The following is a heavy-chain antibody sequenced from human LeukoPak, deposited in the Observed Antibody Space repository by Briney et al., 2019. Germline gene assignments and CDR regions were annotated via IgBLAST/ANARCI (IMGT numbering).Heavy chain of an antibody. CDR2: ISSSSSYI. Sequence: GGSLRLSCAASGFTFSSYSMNWVRQAPGKGLEWVSSISSSSSYIYYADSVKGRFTISRDNAKNSLYLQMNSLRAEDTAVYYCASLFSSWYEDYFDYWGQGTLVTVSS. CDR1: GFTFSSYS. CDR3: ASLFSSWYEDYFDY. V-gene: IGHV3-21*01. J-gene: IGHJ4*02. D-gene: IGHD6-13*01.